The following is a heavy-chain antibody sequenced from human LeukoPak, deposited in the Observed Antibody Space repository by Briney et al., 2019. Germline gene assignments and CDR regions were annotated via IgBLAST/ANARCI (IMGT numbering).Heavy chain of an antibody. V-gene: IGHV1-2*06. CDR1: GYTFTGYY. CDR2: INPNSGGT. CDR3: ARAARITIFGVVRYYFDY. Sequence: ASVKVSCKASGYTFTGYYMHWVRQVPGQGLEWMGRINPNSGGTNYAQKFQGRVTMTRDKSISTAYMELSRLRSDDTAVYYCARAARITIFGVVRYYFDYWGQGTLVTVSS. D-gene: IGHD3-3*01. J-gene: IGHJ4*02.